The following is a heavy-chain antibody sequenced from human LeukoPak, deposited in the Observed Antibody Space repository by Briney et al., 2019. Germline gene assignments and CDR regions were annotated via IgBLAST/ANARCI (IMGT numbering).Heavy chain of an antibody. CDR1: GYTFTGYY. V-gene: IGHV1-2*02. J-gene: IGHJ4*02. Sequence: ASVKVSCKASGYTFTGYYMHWVRQAPGQGLEWMGWINPNSGGTNYAQKFQGRVTMTRDTSISTAYMDLSRLTSDDTAIYYCARDWRGSYFPDFWGQGTLVTVSS. CDR3: ARDWRGSYFPDF. D-gene: IGHD1-26*01. CDR2: INPNSGGT.